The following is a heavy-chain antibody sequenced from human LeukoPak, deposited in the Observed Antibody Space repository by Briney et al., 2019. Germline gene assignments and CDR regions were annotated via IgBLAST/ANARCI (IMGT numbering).Heavy chain of an antibody. V-gene: IGHV1-2*02. Sequence: GSVKVSCKASGYTFTGYYMHWVRQAPGQGLEWMGWINPNSGGTNYAQKLQGRVTMTEDTSTDTAYMELSSLRSEDAAVYYCATAKYSSGWYGAFDIWGQGTMVTVSS. J-gene: IGHJ3*02. CDR3: ATAKYSSGWYGAFDI. CDR1: GYTFTGYY. D-gene: IGHD6-19*01. CDR2: INPNSGGT.